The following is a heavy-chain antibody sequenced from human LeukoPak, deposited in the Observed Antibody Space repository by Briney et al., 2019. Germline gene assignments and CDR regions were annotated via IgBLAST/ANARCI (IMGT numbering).Heavy chain of an antibody. Sequence: GGSLTLSCAPSRSTFSSFAMSWVRHAPGEGLEYVSANSSKGGDTYYANSVKGRFTSSRDNSKNTLYLKVGSLRVEDMGVYYCARITEGYSYGGYFDYWGQGTLV. V-gene: IGHV3-64*01. CDR3: ARITEGYSYGGYFDY. CDR2: NSSKGGDT. CDR1: RSTFSSFA. D-gene: IGHD5-18*01. J-gene: IGHJ4*02.